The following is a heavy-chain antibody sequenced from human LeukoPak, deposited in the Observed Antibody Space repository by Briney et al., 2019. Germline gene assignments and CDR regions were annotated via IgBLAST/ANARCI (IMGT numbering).Heavy chain of an antibody. CDR1: GFTVSSNY. D-gene: IGHD3-22*01. J-gene: IGHJ6*03. CDR2: IYSGGST. V-gene: IGHV3-66*01. CDR3: ARSPGDYYDSSGYLNYYYYYMDV. Sequence: PGGSLRLSCAASGFTVSSNYMSWVRQAPGKGLEWVSVIYSGGSTYYADSVKGRFTISRDNSKNTLYLQMNTLRAEDMAVYYCARSPGDYYDSSGYLNYYYYYMDVWGKGTTVTISS.